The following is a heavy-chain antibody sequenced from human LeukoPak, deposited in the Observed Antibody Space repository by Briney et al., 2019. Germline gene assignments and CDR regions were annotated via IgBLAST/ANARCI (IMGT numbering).Heavy chain of an antibody. J-gene: IGHJ4*02. CDR2: IYSCGST. Sequence: PGGSLRLSCAASGFTVSSNYMSWVRQAPGKGLEWVSVIYSCGSTYYADSVKGRFTISRDNSKNTLYLQMNSLRAEGTALYYCANRVIGYCFDYWGQGTLVTVSS. D-gene: IGHD2-15*01. V-gene: IGHV3-53*01. CDR3: ANRVIGYCFDY. CDR1: GFTVSSNY.